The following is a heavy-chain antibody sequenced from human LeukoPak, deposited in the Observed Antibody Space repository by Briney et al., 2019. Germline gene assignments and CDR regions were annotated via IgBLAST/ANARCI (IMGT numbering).Heavy chain of an antibody. V-gene: IGHV3-23*01. D-gene: IGHD3-9*01. CDR1: GFTITTYA. Sequence: GGSLRLSCAASGFTITTYAMGWVRQAPGKGLEWASVISDRGDSTHYADSVKGRFTISRDSSKNTLYLQMNSLRGEDTAVYYCAKGRWGLTINNFDIWGQGTMVTVSS. CDR3: AKGRWGLTINNFDI. J-gene: IGHJ3*02. CDR2: ISDRGDST.